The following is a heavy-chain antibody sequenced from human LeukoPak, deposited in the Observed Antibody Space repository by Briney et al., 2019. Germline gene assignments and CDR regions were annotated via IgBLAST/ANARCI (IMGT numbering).Heavy chain of an antibody. CDR2: ISAYNGNT. D-gene: IGHD3-16*02. J-gene: IGHJ4*02. Sequence: ASVKVSCKASGYTFTSYGISWVRQAPGQGLEWMGWISAYNGNTNYAQKLQGRVTMTADTSTSTAYMELRSLRSDDTAVYYCARDKAIPGYLGLWGQGTLVTVSS. V-gene: IGHV1-18*01. CDR1: GYTFTSYG. CDR3: ARDKAIPGYLGL.